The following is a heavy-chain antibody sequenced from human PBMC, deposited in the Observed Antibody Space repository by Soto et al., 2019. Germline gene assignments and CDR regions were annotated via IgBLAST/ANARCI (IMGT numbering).Heavy chain of an antibody. D-gene: IGHD3-10*01. CDR2: IYHSGST. Sequence: SETLSLTCTVSGGSSRGGGYYWSWIRQHSGTGLEWIGYIYHSGSTYYNPSLKSRVTISVDTSKNHFSLRLSSVTAADTAVYYCARRSSRVLNWFDPWGQGTLVTVSS. CDR3: ARRSSRVLNWFDP. V-gene: IGHV4-31*03. J-gene: IGHJ5*02. CDR1: GGSSRGGGYY.